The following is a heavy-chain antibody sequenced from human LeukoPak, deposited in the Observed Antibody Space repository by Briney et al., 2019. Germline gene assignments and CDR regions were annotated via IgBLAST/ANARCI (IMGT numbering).Heavy chain of an antibody. CDR3: ATQHTNSWFFGFDF. CDR2: ISYDGSKT. D-gene: IGHD6-13*01. Sequence: GGSLRLSCAASGFTFSSYGMHWVRQAPGKGLEWVTFISYDGSKTYFTDSVKGRFTISRDYSKNTLFLLMNSLRTEDTAVYYCATQHTNSWFFGFDFWGQGTLVTVSS. V-gene: IGHV3-30*03. CDR1: GFTFSSYG. J-gene: IGHJ4*02.